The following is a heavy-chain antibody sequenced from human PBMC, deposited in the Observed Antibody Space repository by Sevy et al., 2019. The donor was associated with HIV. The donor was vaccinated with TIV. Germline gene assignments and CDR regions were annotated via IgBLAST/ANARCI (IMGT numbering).Heavy chain of an antibody. D-gene: IGHD4-17*01. J-gene: IGHJ4*02. CDR2: LFYSGST. CDR3: ARCRSPYGDYATGSFDY. V-gene: IGHV4-61*01. CDR1: GGSVSTDSYY. Sequence: SETLSLTCTVSGGSVSTDSYYWSWIRQPPGKGLEWIGYLFYSGSTNYNPSLKSRVTISLDTSKNQFSLKLSSVTAADTAVYYCARCRSPYGDYATGSFDYWGQGAPVTVSS.